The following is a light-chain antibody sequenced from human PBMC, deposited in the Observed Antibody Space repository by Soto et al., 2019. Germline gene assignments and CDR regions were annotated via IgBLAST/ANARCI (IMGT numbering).Light chain of an antibody. CDR3: TSWTTSTTMI. Sequence: QSVLTQPASVSGSPGQSITISCTGTSSDIGAYNFVSWYQQHPGKAPKLMLYDVNIRPSGVSNRFSGSKSGNTASLTIFGLQAEDEADYYCTSWTTSTTMIFGGGTQLTVL. V-gene: IGLV2-14*03. J-gene: IGLJ2*01. CDR2: DVN. CDR1: SSDIGAYNF.